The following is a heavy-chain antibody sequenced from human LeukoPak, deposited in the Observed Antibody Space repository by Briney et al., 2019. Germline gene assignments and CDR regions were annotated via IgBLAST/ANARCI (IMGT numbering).Heavy chain of an antibody. J-gene: IGHJ3*02. CDR3: ARESKGGRIQLWLVDAFDI. CDR1: GFTFSSYG. V-gene: IGHV3-30*02. D-gene: IGHD5-18*01. CDR2: IRYDGSNK. Sequence: GGSLRLSCAASGFTFSSYGMHWVRQAPGKGLEWVAFIRYDGSNKYYADSVKGRFTISRDNSKNTLYLQMNSLRAEDTAVYYCARESKGGRIQLWLVDAFDIWGQGTMVTVSS.